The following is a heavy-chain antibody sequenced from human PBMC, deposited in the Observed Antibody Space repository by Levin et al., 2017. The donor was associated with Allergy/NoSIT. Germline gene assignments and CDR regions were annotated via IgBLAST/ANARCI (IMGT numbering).Heavy chain of an antibody. CDR3: AKDRGGATFYYYGMDV. CDR2: ISYDGSNK. Sequence: SCAASGFTFSSYGMHWVRQAPGKGLEWVAVISYDGSNKYYADSVKGRFTISRDNSKNTLYLQMNSLRAEDTAVYYCAKDRGGATFYYYGMDVWDQGTTVTVSS. D-gene: IGHD1-26*01. V-gene: IGHV3-30*18. CDR1: GFTFSSYG. J-gene: IGHJ6*02.